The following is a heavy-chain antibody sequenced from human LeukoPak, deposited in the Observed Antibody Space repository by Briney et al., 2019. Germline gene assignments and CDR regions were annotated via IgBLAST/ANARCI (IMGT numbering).Heavy chain of an antibody. CDR1: GFTFSSYG. CDR2: IRYDGSNK. CDR3: AKDRLTSAAGLDY. Sequence: GGSLRLSCAASGFTFSSYGMHWVRQAPGKGLEWVAFIRYDGSNKYYADSVKDRFTISRDNSKNTLYLQMNSLRAEDTAVYYCAKDRLTSAAGLDYWGQGTLVTVSS. J-gene: IGHJ4*02. D-gene: IGHD6-13*01. V-gene: IGHV3-30*02.